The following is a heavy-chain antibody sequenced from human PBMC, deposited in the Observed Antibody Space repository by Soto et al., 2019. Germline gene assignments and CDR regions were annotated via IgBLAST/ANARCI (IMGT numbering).Heavy chain of an antibody. V-gene: IGHV3-30-3*01. CDR2: ISYDGSNK. CDR1: GFTFSSYA. CDR3: ARDYGDYVQQNIDY. D-gene: IGHD4-17*01. Sequence: QVQLVESGGGVVQPGRSLRLSCAASGFTFSSYAMHWVRQAPGKGLEWVAVISYDGSNKYYADSVKGRFTISRDNSKNTMYLQMNGLRAQDTDVYYCARDYGDYVQQNIDYWGQGTLVTVSS. J-gene: IGHJ4*02.